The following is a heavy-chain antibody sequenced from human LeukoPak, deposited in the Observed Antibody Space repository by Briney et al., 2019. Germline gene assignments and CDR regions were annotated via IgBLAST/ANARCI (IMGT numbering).Heavy chain of an antibody. J-gene: IGHJ1*01. V-gene: IGHV3-43D*04. CDR3: AKDISQRCSGGSCYSDVVFQH. CDR1: GFTFDDYA. CDR2: ISWDGGST. Sequence: AGGSLRLSCAASGFTFDDYARHWLRQAPGKGLEWVSLISWDGGSTYYADSVKGRFTISRDNSKNYLYLQMTSLRAEDTALYYSAKDISQRCSGGSCYSDVVFQHWGQGTLVTVSS. D-gene: IGHD2-15*01.